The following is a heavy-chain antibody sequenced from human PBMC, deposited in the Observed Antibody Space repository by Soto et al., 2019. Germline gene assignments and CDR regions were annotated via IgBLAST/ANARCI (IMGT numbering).Heavy chain of an antibody. CDR2: ISAYNGNT. CDR1: GYTFTSYG. V-gene: IGHV1-18*01. J-gene: IGHJ6*02. CDR3: ARDGEDLVATTVYGMDV. Sequence: QVQLVQSGAEVKKPGASVKVSCKAFGYTFTSYGISWVRQAPGQGLEWMGWISAYNGNTNYAQKLQGRVTMTTDTSTSTAYMELRSLRSDDTAVYYCARDGEDLVATTVYGMDVWGQGTTVTVSS. D-gene: IGHD5-12*01.